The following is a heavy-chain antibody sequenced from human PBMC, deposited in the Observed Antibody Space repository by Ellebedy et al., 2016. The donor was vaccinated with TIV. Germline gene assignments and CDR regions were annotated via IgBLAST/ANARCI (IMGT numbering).Heavy chain of an antibody. Sequence: GESLKISCAASGFTFSSYAMSWVRQAPGKGLEWVSAISGSGGSTYYADSVKGRFTISRDNSKNTLFLQMNSLRVEDTAVYYCARKYIYGFDWGQGTLVTVSS. D-gene: IGHD5-18*01. V-gene: IGHV3-23*01. CDR1: GFTFSSYA. J-gene: IGHJ4*02. CDR3: ARKYIYGFD. CDR2: ISGSGGST.